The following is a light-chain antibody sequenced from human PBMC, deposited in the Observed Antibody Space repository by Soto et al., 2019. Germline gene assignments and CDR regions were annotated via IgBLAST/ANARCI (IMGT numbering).Light chain of an antibody. J-gene: IGLJ1*01. Sequence: QSVLTQPPSASGTPGQRVTISCSGSSSNIGSNTVNWYQQLPGTAPKLLIYSNNQRTSGVPDRFSGSKSGTSASLAISGLQSEDEAAYYCAAWDDSLNGLVFGTGTKLTVL. CDR2: SNN. V-gene: IGLV1-44*01. CDR1: SSNIGSNT. CDR3: AAWDDSLNGLV.